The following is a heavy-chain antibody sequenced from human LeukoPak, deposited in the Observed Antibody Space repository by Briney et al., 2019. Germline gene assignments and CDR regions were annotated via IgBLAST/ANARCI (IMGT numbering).Heavy chain of an antibody. Sequence: PSETLSLTCAVSGGSISSGGYSWSWIRQPPGKGLEWIGYIYHSGSTYYNPSLKSRVTISVDRSKNQFSLKLSSVTAADTAVYYCASSSTTTPFDYWGQGTLVTVSS. CDR1: GGSISSGGYS. J-gene: IGHJ4*02. CDR2: IYHSGST. CDR3: ASSSTTTPFDY. V-gene: IGHV4-30-2*01. D-gene: IGHD2-2*01.